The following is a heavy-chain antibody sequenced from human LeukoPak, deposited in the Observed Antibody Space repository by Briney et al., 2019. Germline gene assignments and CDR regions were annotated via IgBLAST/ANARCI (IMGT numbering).Heavy chain of an antibody. V-gene: IGHV4-39*01. CDR3: ARQSSGYYYGWFDP. D-gene: IGHD3-22*01. CDR2: IFDNGNT. J-gene: IGHJ5*02. Sequence: SETLSLTCTVSGGSILDSTYYWAWIRQPPGKGLEWIATIFDNGNTHYNPSLKGRVTMSVDTVKNQFSLNLNSVTAADTAVYYCARQSSGYYYGWFDPWGQGTLVTVSS. CDR1: GGSILDSTYY.